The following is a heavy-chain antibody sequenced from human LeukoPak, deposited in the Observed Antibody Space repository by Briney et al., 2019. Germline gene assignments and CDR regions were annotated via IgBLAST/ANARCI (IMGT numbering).Heavy chain of an antibody. Sequence: GGSLRLSCAASGFTFNDYWMGWVRQAPGKGLEWVAVISYDGSNKYYADSVKGRFTISRDNSKNTLYLQMNSLRAEDTAVYYCAQLDYWGQGTLVTVSS. CDR2: ISYDGSNK. V-gene: IGHV3-30*18. CDR1: GFTFNDYW. J-gene: IGHJ4*02. CDR3: AQLDY.